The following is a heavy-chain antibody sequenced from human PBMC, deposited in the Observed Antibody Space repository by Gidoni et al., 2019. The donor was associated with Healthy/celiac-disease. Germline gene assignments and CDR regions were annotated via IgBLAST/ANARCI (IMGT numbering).Heavy chain of an antibody. J-gene: IGHJ6*03. CDR2: IHPNIGGT. D-gene: IGHD6-13*01. CDR1: GYTFTGYD. Sequence: QVQLVQSGAEVEKPGASVKVSCKASGYTFTGYDMHWVRQAPGQGHEWRGRIHPNIGGTIYAQKFQGRVTMTRDTSISTAYMELSRLRSDDTAVYSCARDEQQLSRYYYYYYMDVWGKGTTVTVSS. CDR3: ARDEQQLSRYYYYYYMDV. V-gene: IGHV1-2*06.